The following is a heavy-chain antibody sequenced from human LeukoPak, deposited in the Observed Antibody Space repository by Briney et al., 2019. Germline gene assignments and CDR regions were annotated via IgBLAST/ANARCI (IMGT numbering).Heavy chain of an antibody. J-gene: IGHJ4*02. V-gene: IGHV4-39*01. Sequence: KPSETLSLTCTVSGGSISSGGYYWSWIRQHPGKGLEWIGYIYYSGSTYYNPSLKSRVTISVDTSKNQFSLKLSSVTAADTAVYYCARHAHNYYDSSGYLRKDWGQGTLVTVSS. D-gene: IGHD3-22*01. CDR3: ARHAHNYYDSSGYLRKD. CDR2: IYYSGST. CDR1: GGSISSGGYY.